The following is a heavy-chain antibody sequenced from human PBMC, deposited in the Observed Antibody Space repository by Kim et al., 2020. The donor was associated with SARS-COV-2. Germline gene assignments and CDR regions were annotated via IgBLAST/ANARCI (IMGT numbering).Heavy chain of an antibody. D-gene: IGHD3-16*02. Sequence: ASVKVSCKVSGYPLSELSMHWVRQRPGTGLEWMGGFDPENGKTVYAQKFQGRLTMTHDTSTATDYLALSSLRSEDTAMYFCATGIMITFGGVLDSVFHALDVWGQGTRVTVS. CDR3: ATGIMITFGGVLDSVFHALDV. V-gene: IGHV1-24*01. CDR1: GYPLSELS. CDR2: FDPENGKT. J-gene: IGHJ6*02.